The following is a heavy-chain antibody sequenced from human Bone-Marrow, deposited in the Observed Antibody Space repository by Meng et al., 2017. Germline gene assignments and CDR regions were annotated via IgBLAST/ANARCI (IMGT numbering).Heavy chain of an antibody. CDR3: TTGFHCSGGSCYSAGAFDI. CDR2: IKSKTDGGTT. Sequence: GESLKISCAASGFTFSNAWMSWVRQAPGKGLEWVGRIKSKTDGGTTDYAAPVKGRFTISRDDSKNTLYLQMNSLKTEDTAVYYCTTGFHCSGGSCYSAGAFDIWGQGKMVTVSS. V-gene: IGHV3-15*01. D-gene: IGHD2-15*01. CDR1: GFTFSNAW. J-gene: IGHJ3*02.